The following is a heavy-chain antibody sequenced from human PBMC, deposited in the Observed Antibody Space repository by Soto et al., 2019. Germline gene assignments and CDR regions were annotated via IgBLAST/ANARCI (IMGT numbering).Heavy chain of an antibody. CDR2: IYHSGNT. D-gene: IGHD6-6*01. CDR1: DYSIGRGYY. CDR3: AREYSSSAGWFDP. V-gene: IGHV4-38-2*02. J-gene: IGHJ5*02. Sequence: DTLSLTCAVSDYSIGRGYYWGWIRQPPGGGLEWIGSIYHSGNTHYNPSLKSRVTISVDTSKNQFSLKLKSVTAADTAVYFCAREYSSSAGWFDPWGQGAQVTVS.